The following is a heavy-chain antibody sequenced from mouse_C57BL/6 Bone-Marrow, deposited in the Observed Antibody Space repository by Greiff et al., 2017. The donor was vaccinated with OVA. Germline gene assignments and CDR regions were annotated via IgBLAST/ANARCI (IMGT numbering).Heavy chain of an antibody. V-gene: IGHV1-26*01. CDR1: GYTFTDYY. CDR2: INPNNGGT. CDR3: AGPLDYCGSSYWYFEG. Sequence: EVQLQQSGPELVKPGASVKISCKASGYTFTDYYMNWVKQSHGKSLEWIGDINPNNGGTSYNQKFKGKATLTVDKSSSTAYMELRSLTSEDSAVYYCAGPLDYCGSSYWYFEGWGTGTTVTVSS. D-gene: IGHD1-1*01. J-gene: IGHJ1*03.